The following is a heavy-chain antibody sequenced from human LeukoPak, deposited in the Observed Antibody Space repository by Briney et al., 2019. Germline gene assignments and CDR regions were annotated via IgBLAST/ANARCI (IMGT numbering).Heavy chain of an antibody. CDR3: ARGGGRSYWFDP. CDR1: GGSFSGYY. Sequence: PSETLSLTRAVYGGSFSGYYWSWIRQPPGKGLELIGYIYYSGSTNYNPSLKSRVTISVDTSKNQFSLNLSSVTAADTAMYYCARGGGRSYWFDPWGQGTLVTVSS. J-gene: IGHJ5*02. D-gene: IGHD3-3*01. CDR2: IYYSGST. V-gene: IGHV4-59*01.